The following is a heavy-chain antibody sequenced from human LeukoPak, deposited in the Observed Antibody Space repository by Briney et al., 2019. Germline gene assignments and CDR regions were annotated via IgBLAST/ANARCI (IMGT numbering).Heavy chain of an antibody. V-gene: IGHV1-69*05. D-gene: IGHD3-22*01. Sequence: GASVKVSCKASGGTFSSYAISWVRQAPGQGLEWMGRIIPIFGTANYAQKFQGRVTITTDESTSTAYMELSSLRSEDTAVYYCARGYYDSSGYYYFDYWGQGTLVTVSS. CDR1: GGTFSSYA. J-gene: IGHJ4*02. CDR2: IIPIFGTA. CDR3: ARGYYDSSGYYYFDY.